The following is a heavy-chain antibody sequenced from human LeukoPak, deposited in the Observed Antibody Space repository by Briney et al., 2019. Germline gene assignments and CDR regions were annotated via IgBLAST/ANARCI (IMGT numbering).Heavy chain of an antibody. CDR1: GFTFSSYA. CDR3: AKTSPGYTYGLLDY. CDR2: ISSSGGTT. J-gene: IGHJ4*02. V-gene: IGHV3-23*01. D-gene: IGHD5-18*01. Sequence: GGSLRLSCAASGFTFSSYAMSWVRQAPGKGLEWVSTISSSGGTTYYADSVKGRFTISRDTSKNTLYLQMNSLRVEDTAVYYCAKTSPGYTYGLLDYWGQGTLVTVSS.